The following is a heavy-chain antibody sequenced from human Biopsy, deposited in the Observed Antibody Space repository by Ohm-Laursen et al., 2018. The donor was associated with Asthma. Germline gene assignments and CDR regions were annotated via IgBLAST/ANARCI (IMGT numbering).Heavy chain of an antibody. CDR2: INVEGTTT. J-gene: IGHJ4*02. CDR1: GFTFTDYW. Sequence: SLRLSCSASGFTFTDYWMHWVRQAPGKGLVWVSRINVEGTTTNYADSVKGRFTISRDNAKDSLHLQMNSLRAEDTAVYFCARFVQAEEGVFWGRGTRVTVSS. V-gene: IGHV3-74*01. D-gene: IGHD2-15*01. CDR3: ARFVQAEEGVF.